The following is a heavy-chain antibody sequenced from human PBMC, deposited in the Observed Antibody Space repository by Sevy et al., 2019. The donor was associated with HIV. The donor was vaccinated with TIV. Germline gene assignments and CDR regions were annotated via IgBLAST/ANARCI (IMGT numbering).Heavy chain of an antibody. Sequence: GGSLRLSCAASGFTFSSYEMNWVRQAPGKGLEWVSYISSSGSTIYYADSVKGRFTISRDNAKNSLYLQMNSLGAEDTAVYYCARALSGGIAAGFHYYYYGMDVWGQGTTVTVSS. V-gene: IGHV3-48*03. CDR1: GFTFSSYE. D-gene: IGHD6-13*01. J-gene: IGHJ6*02. CDR3: ARALSGGIAAGFHYYYYGMDV. CDR2: ISSSGSTI.